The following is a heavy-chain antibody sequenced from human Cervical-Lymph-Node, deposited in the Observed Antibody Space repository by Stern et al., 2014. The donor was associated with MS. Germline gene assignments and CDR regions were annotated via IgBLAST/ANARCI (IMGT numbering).Heavy chain of an antibody. Sequence: VQLVESGGGVVQPGRSLRLSCAASGFTFRDNGMPLVRQAPGKGLVWVAVISYDGTHEYDADSVKGRFTVSRDNSRNTLYLQMNSLRAEDTAVYYCAKDQYSGGGCCFWPLMDVWGQGTTVTVSS. CDR1: GFTFRDNG. D-gene: IGHD2-15*01. J-gene: IGHJ6*02. CDR2: ISYDGTHE. V-gene: IGHV3-30*18. CDR3: AKDQYSGGGCCFWPLMDV.